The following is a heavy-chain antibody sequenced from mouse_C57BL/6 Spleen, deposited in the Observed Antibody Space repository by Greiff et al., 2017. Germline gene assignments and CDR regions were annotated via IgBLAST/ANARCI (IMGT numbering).Heavy chain of an antibody. J-gene: IGHJ4*01. CDR3: ARLYGNYEGGYAMDY. CDR2: IWWDDDK. V-gene: IGHV8-8*01. Sequence: QVQLKESGPGLLQPSQTLSLTCSFSGFSLSTFGMGVGWIRQPSGKGLEWLDNIWWDDDKYYNPALKSRLTISKDTSKNQVFLKIANVDTADTATYYCARLYGNYEGGYAMDYWGQGTSVTVSS. CDR1: GFSLSTFGMG. D-gene: IGHD2-1*01.